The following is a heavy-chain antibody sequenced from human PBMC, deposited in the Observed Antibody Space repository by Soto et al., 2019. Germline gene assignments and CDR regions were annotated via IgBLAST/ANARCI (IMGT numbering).Heavy chain of an antibody. CDR1: GGTFSSYA. D-gene: IGHD5-12*01. CDR3: ARDSRRDGYNRGDY. CDR2: IIPIFGTA. J-gene: IGHJ4*02. V-gene: IGHV1-69*12. Sequence: QVQLVQSGAEVKKPGSSVKVSCKASGGTFSSYAISWVRQAPGQGLEWMGGIIPIFGTANYAQKFQGRVTXXAXEXXSTAYMELSSLRSEDTAVYYCARDSRRDGYNRGDYWGQGTLVTVSS.